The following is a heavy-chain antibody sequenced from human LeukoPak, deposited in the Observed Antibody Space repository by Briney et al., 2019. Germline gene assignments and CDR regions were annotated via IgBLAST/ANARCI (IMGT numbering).Heavy chain of an antibody. CDR2: MYSPGST. CDR1: GGSISSGSYY. V-gene: IGHV4-61*02. CDR3: AREMIVVGVFDY. D-gene: IGHD3-22*01. Sequence: SETLSLTCTVSGGSISSGSYYWSWIRQPAGKGLEWIGRMYSPGSTKYNPSLKSRVTISVDTSKNQFSLKLSSVTAADTAVYYCAREMIVVGVFDYWGQGTLVTVSS. J-gene: IGHJ4*02.